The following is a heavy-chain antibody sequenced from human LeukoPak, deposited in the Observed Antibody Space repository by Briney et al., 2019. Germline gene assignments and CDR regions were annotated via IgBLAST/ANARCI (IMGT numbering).Heavy chain of an antibody. J-gene: IGHJ6*02. Sequence: PPETLSLTCAVYGGSFSGYYWSWIRQPPGKGLEWIGEINHSGSTNYNPSLKSRVTISVDTSKNQFSLKLSSVTAADTAVYYCARIGVSAYYYYYYGMDVWGQGTTVTVSS. CDR3: ARIGVSAYYYYYYGMDV. CDR1: GGSFSGYY. V-gene: IGHV4-34*01. D-gene: IGHD3-10*01. CDR2: INHSGST.